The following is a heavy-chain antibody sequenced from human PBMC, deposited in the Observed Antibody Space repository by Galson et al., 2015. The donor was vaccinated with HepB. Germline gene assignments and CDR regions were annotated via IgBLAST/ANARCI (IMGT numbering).Heavy chain of an antibody. V-gene: IGHV3-30-3*01. D-gene: IGHD3-22*01. Sequence: SLRLSCAASGFTFSSYAMHWVRQAPGKGLEWVAVISYDGSNKYYADSVKGRFTISRDNSKNTLYLQMNSLRAEDTAVYYCAREHYYYDSSGYYSGFDWYFDLWGRGTLVTVSS. CDR2: ISYDGSNK. J-gene: IGHJ2*01. CDR3: AREHYYYDSSGYYSGFDWYFDL. CDR1: GFTFSSYA.